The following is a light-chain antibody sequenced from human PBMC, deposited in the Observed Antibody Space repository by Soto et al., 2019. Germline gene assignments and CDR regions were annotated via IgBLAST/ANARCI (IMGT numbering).Light chain of an antibody. J-gene: IGKJ5*01. CDR3: QQYNNWPVT. CDR2: GAS. V-gene: IGKV3-15*01. Sequence: EXVLTQSPATLSLSPGERATLSCRASQSVSSNFAWYQQKAGQAPRLLIYGASTRATGIPARFSGSGSGTEFTLTISSLQSEDFAVYYCQQYNNWPVTFGQGTRLEI. CDR1: QSVSSN.